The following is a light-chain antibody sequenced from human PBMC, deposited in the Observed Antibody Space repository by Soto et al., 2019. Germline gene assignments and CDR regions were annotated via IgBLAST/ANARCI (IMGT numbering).Light chain of an antibody. V-gene: IGLV2-23*01. CDR3: SSYAGSRTVV. CDR2: EGT. J-gene: IGLJ2*01. CDR1: SSDVGSYSL. Sequence: QSALTQPASVSGSPGQSITISCTGTSSDVGSYSLVSWYQQHPGKAPKAMIYEGTNRPSGVSIRFSGSKSGNTASLTISGPQAEDEADYYCSSYAGSRTVVFGGGTKLTVL.